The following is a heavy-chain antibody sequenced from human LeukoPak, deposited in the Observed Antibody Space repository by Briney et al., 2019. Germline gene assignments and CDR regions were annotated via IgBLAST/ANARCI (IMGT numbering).Heavy chain of an antibody. V-gene: IGHV4-59*11. Sequence: SETLSLTCTVSGGSISSHYWSWIRQPPGKGLEWIGYIYYTGSTTYNPSLKSRVTISVDTSKNQFSLKLSSVTAADTAVYYCARGFLYYDILTGYLPSYYFDYWGQGTLVTVSS. CDR2: IYYTGST. J-gene: IGHJ4*02. D-gene: IGHD3-9*01. CDR1: GGSISSHY. CDR3: ARGFLYYDILTGYLPSYYFDY.